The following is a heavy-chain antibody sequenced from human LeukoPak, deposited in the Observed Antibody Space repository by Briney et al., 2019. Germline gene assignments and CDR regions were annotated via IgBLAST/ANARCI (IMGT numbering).Heavy chain of an antibody. J-gene: IGHJ6*02. CDR2: MNPNSGNT. D-gene: IGHD2-15*01. CDR1: GYTFTSYD. V-gene: IGHV1-8*01. CDR3: ARGSGTRYCSGGSCYFYYGTDV. Sequence: GASVKVSCKASGYTFTSYDINWVRQATGQGLEWMGWMNPNSGNTGYAQKFQGRVTMTRSTSISTAYMELSSLRSEDTAVYYCARGSGTRYCSGGSCYFYYGTDVWGQGTTVTVSS.